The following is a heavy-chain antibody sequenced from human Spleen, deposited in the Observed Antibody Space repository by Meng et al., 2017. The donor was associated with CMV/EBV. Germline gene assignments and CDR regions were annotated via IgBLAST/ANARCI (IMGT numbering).Heavy chain of an antibody. V-gene: IGHV3-23*01. D-gene: IGHD6-13*01. Sequence: GESLKISCAASGFTFSNYDMTWVRQAPGKGLEWVSDISGGGGTTWFADAVKGRFTISRDTSKNTVYLLMNSLRAEDTALYYCAKGGGSWYLDSWGQGTLVTVSS. CDR1: GFTFSNYD. CDR2: ISGGGGTT. CDR3: AKGGGSWYLDS. J-gene: IGHJ4*02.